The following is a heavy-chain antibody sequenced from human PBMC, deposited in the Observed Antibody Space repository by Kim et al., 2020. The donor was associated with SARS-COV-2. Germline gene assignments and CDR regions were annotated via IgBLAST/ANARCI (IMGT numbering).Heavy chain of an antibody. CDR2: IKSKTDGGTT. Sequence: GGSLRLSCAASGFTFSNAWMSWVRQAPGKGLEWVGRIKSKTDGGTTDYAAPVKGRFTISRDDSKNTLYLQMNSLKTEDTAVYYCTTRHHNTDILTGYDAFDIWGQGTMVTVSS. D-gene: IGHD3-9*01. CDR3: TTRHHNTDILTGYDAFDI. V-gene: IGHV3-15*01. CDR1: GFTFSNAW. J-gene: IGHJ3*02.